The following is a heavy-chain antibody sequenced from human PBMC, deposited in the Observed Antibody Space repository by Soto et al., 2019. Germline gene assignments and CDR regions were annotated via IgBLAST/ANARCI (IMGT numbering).Heavy chain of an antibody. CDR2: ISGSGGST. CDR1: GFTFSSYA. CDR3: AKDLRAYGDYATNNWFDP. V-gene: IGHV3-23*01. Sequence: EVQLLESGGGLVQPGGSLRLSCAASGFTFSSYAMSWVRQAPGKGLEWVSAISGSGGSTYYADSVKGRFTISRDNSKNTLYLQMNSRRAEDTAVYYCAKDLRAYGDYATNNWFDPWGQGTLVTVSS. D-gene: IGHD4-17*01. J-gene: IGHJ5*02.